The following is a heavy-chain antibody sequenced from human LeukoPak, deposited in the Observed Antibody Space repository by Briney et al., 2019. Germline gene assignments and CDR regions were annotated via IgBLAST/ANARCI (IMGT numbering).Heavy chain of an antibody. D-gene: IGHD2-2*01. J-gene: IGHJ5*02. V-gene: IGHV3-7*03. CDR2: IKQDGSEK. CDR3: AKVYDNQLLFNWFDP. Sequence: GGSLRLSCAASRFTFTSYWMSWVRQAPGKGLEWVANIKQDGSEKYYVDSVKGRFTISRDNSKNTLYLQMNSLRAEDTAVYYCAKVYDNQLLFNWFDPWGQGTLVTVSS. CDR1: RFTFTSYW.